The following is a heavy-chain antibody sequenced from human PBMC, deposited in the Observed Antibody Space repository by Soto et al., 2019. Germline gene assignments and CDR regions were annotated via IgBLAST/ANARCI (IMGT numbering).Heavy chain of an antibody. Sequence: TGGSLRRSWVASGFTFTSYWMSWVRQAPGKGLEWVANIKGDGSEKKYVDSVKGRFTISRDNAHNSVSLQMNSLRAEDTALYYCGRDEVRNGVGVWGQGTTVTVSS. CDR1: GFTFTSYW. CDR3: GRDEVRNGVGV. CDR2: IKGDGSEK. J-gene: IGHJ6*02. V-gene: IGHV3-7*01.